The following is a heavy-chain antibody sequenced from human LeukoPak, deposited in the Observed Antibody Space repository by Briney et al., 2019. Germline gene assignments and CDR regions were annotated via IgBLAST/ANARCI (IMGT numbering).Heavy chain of an antibody. V-gene: IGHV5-51*01. Sequence: GESLKISCKGSGYSFTSYWIGWVRQMPGKGLEWMGIIYPGDSDTRYSPSFQGQVTISADKSISTAYLQWSSLKASDTAMYYCARPPYCRGGSCLYYFDYWGQGTLVTVSS. CDR3: ARPPYCRGGSCLYYFDY. D-gene: IGHD2-15*01. CDR1: GYSFTSYW. J-gene: IGHJ4*02. CDR2: IYPGDSDT.